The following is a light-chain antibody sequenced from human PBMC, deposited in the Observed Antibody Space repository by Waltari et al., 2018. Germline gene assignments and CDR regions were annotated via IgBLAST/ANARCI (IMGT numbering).Light chain of an antibody. V-gene: IGKV1-5*03. CDR3: QQYNSFPYT. CDR1: QSISRL. Sequence: TCRASQSISRLLAWYQQKPGKAPKLLIYKASSLESGVPSGFSGSGSGTEFTLTISSLRPDDFATYYCQQYNSFPYTFGQGTKLEIK. J-gene: IGKJ2*01. CDR2: KAS.